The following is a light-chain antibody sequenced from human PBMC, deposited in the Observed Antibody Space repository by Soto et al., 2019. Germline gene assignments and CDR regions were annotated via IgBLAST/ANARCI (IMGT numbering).Light chain of an antibody. V-gene: IGKV3D-20*01. CDR1: QSVSSY. CDR2: DSS. CDR3: QQYGNSPQIT. Sequence: VLTQSPATLSLSPGERATLSCGASQSVSSYLAWYQQKPGLAPRLVIYDSSIRATGIPDRFSGSGSGTDFTLTISRLEPEDFAVYFCQQYGNSPQITFGQGTRLEIK. J-gene: IGKJ5*01.